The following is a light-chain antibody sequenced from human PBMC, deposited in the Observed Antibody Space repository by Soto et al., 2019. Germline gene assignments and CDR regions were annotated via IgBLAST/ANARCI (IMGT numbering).Light chain of an antibody. Sequence: EIVMTQSPGSLSVSPGERVTLSCRASQSVTTNLAWYQQKPGQVPRLLIYSASARATDVPVRFSGSGSGTDFTLTISSLQSEDFGVYYCQQYDYWWTFGQGTKVDIK. V-gene: IGKV3-15*01. CDR3: QQYDYWWT. J-gene: IGKJ1*01. CDR1: QSVTTN. CDR2: SAS.